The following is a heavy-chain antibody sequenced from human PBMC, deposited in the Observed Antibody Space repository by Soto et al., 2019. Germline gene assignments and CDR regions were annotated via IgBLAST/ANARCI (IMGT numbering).Heavy chain of an antibody. Sequence: SVKVSCKASGGTFSSYAISWVRQAPGQGLEWMGGIIPIFGTANYAQKFQGRVTITADESTSTAYMELSSLRSEDTAVYYCARITLTGYSPLDYWGQGTLVTVYS. CDR3: ARITLTGYSPLDY. CDR2: IIPIFGTA. D-gene: IGHD6-13*01. CDR1: GGTFSSYA. J-gene: IGHJ4*02. V-gene: IGHV1-69*13.